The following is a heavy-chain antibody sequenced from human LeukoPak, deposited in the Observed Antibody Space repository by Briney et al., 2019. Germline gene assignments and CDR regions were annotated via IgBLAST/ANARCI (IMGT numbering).Heavy chain of an antibody. CDR2: ISAYNGNT. CDR3: ARFLGYCSSTSCSYYYYYYMDV. D-gene: IGHD2-2*01. V-gene: IGHV1-18*01. J-gene: IGHJ6*03. CDR1: GYTFTSYG. Sequence: ASVKVSCKASGYTFTSYGISWVRQAPGQGLEWMGWISAYNGNTNYAQKLQGRVTMTTDTSTSTAYMELRSLRSDDTAVYYCARFLGYCSSTSCSYYYYYYMDVWGKGTTVTVSS.